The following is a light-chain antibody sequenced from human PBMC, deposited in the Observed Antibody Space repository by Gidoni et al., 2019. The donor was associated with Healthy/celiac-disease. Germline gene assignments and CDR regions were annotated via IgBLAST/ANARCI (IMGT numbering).Light chain of an antibody. CDR2: KDI. CDR3: QAWDITTVV. Sequence: SYELTQLPSVSVSPGQTASITCSGDKLGDKYACWYQQKPGQSPVLVIYKDIKRPSGIPERFSGSNSGNTATLTISGTQAMDEADYYCQAWDITTVVFGGGTKLTVL. J-gene: IGLJ2*01. CDR1: KLGDKY. V-gene: IGLV3-1*01.